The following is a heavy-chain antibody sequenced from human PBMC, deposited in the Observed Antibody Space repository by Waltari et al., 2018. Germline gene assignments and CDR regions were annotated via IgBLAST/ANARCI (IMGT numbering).Heavy chain of an antibody. Sequence: QVQLQESGPGLVKPSETLSLTCTVSGGSISSHYWSWIRQPPGKGLEWIGYIYYTGSTNYNPSLKSRVTISVDTSKNQCSLKLSSVTAADTAVYYCARDAYCSGGSCFYYYYGMDVWGQGTTVTVSS. J-gene: IGHJ6*02. CDR2: IYYTGST. CDR1: GGSISSHY. CDR3: ARDAYCSGGSCFYYYYGMDV. D-gene: IGHD2-15*01. V-gene: IGHV4-59*11.